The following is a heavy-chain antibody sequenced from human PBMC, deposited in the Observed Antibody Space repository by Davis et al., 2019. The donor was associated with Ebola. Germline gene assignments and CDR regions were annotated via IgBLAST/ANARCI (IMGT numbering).Heavy chain of an antibody. D-gene: IGHD3-10*01. Sequence: MPSETLSLTCAVSGGSISSSNWWSWVRQPPGKGLEWIGSIYYSGSTYYNPSLKSRVTISVDTSKNQFSLKLSSVTAADTAVYYCVVRGVGGLFDYWGQGTLVTVSS. CDR2: IYYSGST. V-gene: IGHV4-39*01. CDR3: VVRGVGGLFDY. CDR1: GGSISSSNW. J-gene: IGHJ4*02.